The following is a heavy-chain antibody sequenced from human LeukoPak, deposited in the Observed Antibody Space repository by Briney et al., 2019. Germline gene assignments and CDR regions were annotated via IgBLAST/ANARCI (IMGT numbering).Heavy chain of an antibody. CDR3: ARDSGYGSGSYPVDY. CDR2: IIPILGIA. J-gene: IGHJ4*02. CDR1: GGTFGSYA. V-gene: IGHV1-69*04. Sequence: ASVKVSCKASGGTFGSYAISWVRQAPGQGLEWMGRIIPILGIANYAQKFQGRVTITADKSTSTAYMELSSLRSEDTAVYYCARDSGYGSGSYPVDYWGQGTLVTVSS. D-gene: IGHD3-10*01.